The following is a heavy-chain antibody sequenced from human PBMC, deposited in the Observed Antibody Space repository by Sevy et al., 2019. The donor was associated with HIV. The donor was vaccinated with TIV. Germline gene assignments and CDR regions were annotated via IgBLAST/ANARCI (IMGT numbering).Heavy chain of an antibody. J-gene: IGHJ4*02. CDR3: ARGGGNGWYYFDY. CDR2: IIPILGTV. Sequence: ASVKVSCKASGGTFSSYGIRWVRQAPGQGLEWMGGIIPILGTVNYAQKFQGRVTITADESTKTAYMELRSLRSEDTAVYYCARGGGNGWYYFDYWGQETLVTVSS. D-gene: IGHD6-19*01. CDR1: GGTFSSYG. V-gene: IGHV1-69*13.